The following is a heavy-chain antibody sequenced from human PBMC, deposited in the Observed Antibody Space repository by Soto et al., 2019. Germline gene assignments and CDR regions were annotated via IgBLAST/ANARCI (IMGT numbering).Heavy chain of an antibody. J-gene: IGHJ3*01. V-gene: IGHV4-59*01. CDR3: ARFQYTVVTPFDL. CDR2: IRYSGKT. Sequence: QVQLQESGPGLVEPSETLSLTCTVSGGSLTNYFWTWIRQSPGKGLEWIAYIRYSGKTDYIPSLKSRVTISLDTPKNQFSLKLTSVTAADTAMYYCARFQYTVVTPFDLWGQGTMVIVSS. D-gene: IGHD2-21*02. CDR1: GGSLTNYF.